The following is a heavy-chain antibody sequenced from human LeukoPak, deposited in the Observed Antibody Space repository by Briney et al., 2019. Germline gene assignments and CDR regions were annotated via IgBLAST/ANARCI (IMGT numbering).Heavy chain of an antibody. J-gene: IGHJ4*02. CDR3: ATGGLGISAFEY. CDR1: ASTFSGYA. CDR2: ISGSGGST. Sequence: GGSLRISCTASASTFSGYAMSWVRQAPGKGLEWVSVISGSGGSTFYADSVKGRFSFSRDNSKNTLYLQMNSLKAEDTAVYYCATGGLGISAFEYWGQGTLVTVSS. V-gene: IGHV3-23*01. D-gene: IGHD7-27*01.